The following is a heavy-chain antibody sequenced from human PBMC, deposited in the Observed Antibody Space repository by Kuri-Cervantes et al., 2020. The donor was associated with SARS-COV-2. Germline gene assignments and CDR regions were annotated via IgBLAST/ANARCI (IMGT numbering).Heavy chain of an antibody. CDR1: GGSISSSNW. Sequence: GSLRLSCAVSGGSISSSNWWSWVRQPPGKGLEWTGEIYHSGSTNYNPSPKSRVTISVDKSKNQFSLKLSSVTAADTAVYYCARDTGYCGGDCSAFDIWGQGTMVTVSS. D-gene: IGHD2-21*02. CDR3: ARDTGYCGGDCSAFDI. V-gene: IGHV4-4*02. CDR2: IYHSGST. J-gene: IGHJ3*02.